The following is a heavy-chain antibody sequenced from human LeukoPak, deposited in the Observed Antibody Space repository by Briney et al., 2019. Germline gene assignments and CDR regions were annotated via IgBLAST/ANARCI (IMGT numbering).Heavy chain of an antibody. J-gene: IGHJ5*02. V-gene: IGHV4-34*01. CDR2: ISHSGST. Sequence: SETLSLTCEVSGASLSGYYWSWIRQAPGKGLEWIGEISHSGSTNYNPSLKSRVTISVDTSKNQFSLQLTSVTAADTAVYYCARDDYRGVTNFDPWGQGTLVTVSS. CDR1: GASLSGYY. D-gene: IGHD3-10*01. CDR3: ARDDYRGVTNFDP.